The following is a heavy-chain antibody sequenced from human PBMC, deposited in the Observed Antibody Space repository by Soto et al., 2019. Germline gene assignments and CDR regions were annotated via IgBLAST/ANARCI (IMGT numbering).Heavy chain of an antibody. Sequence: SVKVSCKASGGTFSSYAISWVRQAPGQGLEWMGGIIPIFGTANYAQKFQGRVTITADKSTSTAYMELSSLRSEDTAVYYCASVYSDSSGYHAFDIWGQGTMVTVSS. J-gene: IGHJ3*02. CDR2: IIPIFGTA. V-gene: IGHV1-69*06. CDR3: ASVYSDSSGYHAFDI. CDR1: GGTFSSYA. D-gene: IGHD3-22*01.